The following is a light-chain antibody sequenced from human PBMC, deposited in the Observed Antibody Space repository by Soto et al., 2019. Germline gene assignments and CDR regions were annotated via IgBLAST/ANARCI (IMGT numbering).Light chain of an antibody. CDR1: QTISRY. Sequence: DIQMTQSPSSLSASVRDRVTITCRASQTISRYLNWYQQKPGKAPKLLIFAASSLQSGAPSRFSGSGSGTDFTLTISSLQPEDVATYYCQQSYSAPPYTFGQGTKLEI. CDR3: QQSYSAPPYT. J-gene: IGKJ2*01. CDR2: AAS. V-gene: IGKV1-39*01.